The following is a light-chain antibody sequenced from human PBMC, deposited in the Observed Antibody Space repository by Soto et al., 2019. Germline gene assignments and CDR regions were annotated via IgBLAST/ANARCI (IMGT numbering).Light chain of an antibody. Sequence: EIVLTQSPGTLSLSPGERASLSCRASQTVSSKSLAWYQQKPGQAPRLLVYGTSSRATGIPDRFSGSGSGTDFTLTIRRLEPEDSAVYYCQQYGSSPPMYTFGQGTKLEIK. CDR1: QTVSSKS. V-gene: IGKV3-20*01. CDR3: QQYGSSPPMYT. J-gene: IGKJ2*01. CDR2: GTS.